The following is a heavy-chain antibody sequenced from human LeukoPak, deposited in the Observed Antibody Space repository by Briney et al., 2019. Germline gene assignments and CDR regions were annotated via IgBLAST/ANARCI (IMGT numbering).Heavy chain of an antibody. CDR1: GYTFTGYY. V-gene: IGHV1-18*04. Sequence: GASVKVSCKASGYTFTGYYMHWVRQAPGQGLEWMGWINPNSGNTNYAQKLQGRVTMTTDTSTSTAYMELRSLRSDDTAVYYCASLRLLSGSYWEWFDPWGQGTLVTVSS. J-gene: IGHJ5*02. CDR2: INPNSGNT. CDR3: ASLRLLSGSYWEWFDP. D-gene: IGHD1-26*01.